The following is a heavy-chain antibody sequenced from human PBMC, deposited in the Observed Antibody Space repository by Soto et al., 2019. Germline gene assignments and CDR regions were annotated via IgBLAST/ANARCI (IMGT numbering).Heavy chain of an antibody. CDR1: GYTFTSYA. J-gene: IGHJ4*02. D-gene: IGHD5-18*01. V-gene: IGHV1-3*01. CDR3: ARSGYSYGPIFD. CDR2: INAVNGTT. Sequence: ASVKVSCKASGYTFTSYAMHWVRQAPGQRLEWMGWINAVNGTTKYSQKFQGRVTITRDTSAGMAYMDLSSLRSDDTAVYYCARSGYSYGPIFDWGQGTLVTVSS.